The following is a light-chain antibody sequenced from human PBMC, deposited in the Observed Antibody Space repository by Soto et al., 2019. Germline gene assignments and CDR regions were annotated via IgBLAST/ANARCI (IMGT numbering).Light chain of an antibody. CDR2: DAF. J-gene: IGKJ5*01. CDR3: QQRNIWPPVT. Sequence: EIVLTQSPATLSLSPGERATLFCRASQSVSRYLAWYQQRPGQAPRLLIPDAFNRAAGIPARFSGSGSGTDFTLTISSLEPEDSAVYYCQQRNIWPPVTFGQGTRLEI. CDR1: QSVSRY. V-gene: IGKV3-11*01.